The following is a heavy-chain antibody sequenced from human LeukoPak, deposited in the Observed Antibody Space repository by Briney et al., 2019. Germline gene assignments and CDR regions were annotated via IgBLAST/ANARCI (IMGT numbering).Heavy chain of an antibody. CDR3: ARDVGLLIGYFDY. J-gene: IGHJ4*02. Sequence: SETLSLTCTVSGDSISSGDYYWSWIRQPAGKGLEWIGRISSSGSTNYNPSLKSRVTISVDTSKNQFSLKLSSVTAADTAVYYCARDVGLLIGYFDYWGQGTLVTVSS. D-gene: IGHD3-22*01. CDR2: ISSSGST. CDR1: GDSISSGDYY. V-gene: IGHV4-61*02.